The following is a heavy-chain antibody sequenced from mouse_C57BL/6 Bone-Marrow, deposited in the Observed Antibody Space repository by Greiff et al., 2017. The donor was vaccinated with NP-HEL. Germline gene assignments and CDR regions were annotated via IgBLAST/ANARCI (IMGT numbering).Heavy chain of an antibody. D-gene: IGHD1-1*01. V-gene: IGHV5-12*01. CDR1: GFTFSDYY. Sequence: EVTLVESGGGLVQPGGSLKLSCAASGFTFSDYYMYWVRQTPEKRLEWVAYISNGGGSTYYPDTVKGRFTISRDNAKNTLYLQMSRLKYEDTAMYYCARTPHYYGSSYGTGYYAMDYWGQGTSVTVSS. CDR2: ISNGGGST. CDR3: ARTPHYYGSSYGTGYYAMDY. J-gene: IGHJ4*01.